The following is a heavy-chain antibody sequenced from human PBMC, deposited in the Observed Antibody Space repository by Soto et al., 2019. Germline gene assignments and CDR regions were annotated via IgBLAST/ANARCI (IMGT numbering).Heavy chain of an antibody. CDR1: GGSINSGGYC. D-gene: IGHD5-18*01. V-gene: IGHV4-31*03. CDR2: ISYGGST. Sequence: QVQLQESGPGLVKPSQTLSLTCTVSGGSINSGGYCWSWIRQHPGKGLDWIGCISYGGSTSYNPSLMSRVTIPVDPSKNQFSLKLTSVTAADPAVYYCSRGILVWGQGALITVSS. CDR3: SRGILV. J-gene: IGHJ4*02.